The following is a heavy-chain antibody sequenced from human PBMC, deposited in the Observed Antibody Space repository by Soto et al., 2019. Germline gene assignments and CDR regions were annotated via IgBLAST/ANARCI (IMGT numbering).Heavy chain of an antibody. V-gene: IGHV3-53*01. CDR2: FYSGGST. D-gene: IGHD3-10*01. CDR1: GFTVSSNY. J-gene: IGHJ6*03. CDR3: ARGIIDSHNEYYYTMDV. Sequence: LRLSCAASGFTVSSNYMSWVRQAPGKGLEWVSVFYSGGSTYYAASVMGRFTISRDNSKNTVYLQMDSLRAEDTAVYYCARGIIDSHNEYYYTMDVWGQGTTVTVSS.